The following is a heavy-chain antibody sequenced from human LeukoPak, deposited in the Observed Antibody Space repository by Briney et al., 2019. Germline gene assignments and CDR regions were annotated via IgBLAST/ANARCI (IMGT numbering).Heavy chain of an antibody. CDR1: GGSISSSSYY. J-gene: IGHJ4*02. D-gene: IGHD1-20*01. V-gene: IGHV4-39*07. Sequence: PSETLSLTCTVSGGSISSSSYYWGWIRQPPGKGLEWIGSIYYSGSTYYNPSLKSRVTISVDTSKNQFSLKLSSVTAADTAVYYCARGGRNNWNDDAGDFDYWGQGTLVTVSS. CDR2: IYYSGST. CDR3: ARGGRNNWNDDAGDFDY.